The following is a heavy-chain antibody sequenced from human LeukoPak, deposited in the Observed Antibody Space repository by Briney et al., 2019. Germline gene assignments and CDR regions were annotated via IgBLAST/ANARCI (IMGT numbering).Heavy chain of an antibody. Sequence: SVKVSCKASGGIFSSYAISWVRQAPGQGLEWMGRIIPILGIANHAQKFQGRVTITADKSTSTAYMDLSSLRSEDTAVYYCARDSPPYYFDYWGQGTLVTVSS. CDR2: IIPILGIA. CDR1: GGIFSSYA. J-gene: IGHJ4*02. CDR3: ARDSPPYYFDY. V-gene: IGHV1-69*04.